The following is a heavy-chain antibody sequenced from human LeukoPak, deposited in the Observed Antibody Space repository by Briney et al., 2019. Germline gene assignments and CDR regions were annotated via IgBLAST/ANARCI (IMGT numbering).Heavy chain of an antibody. D-gene: IGHD3-9*01. J-gene: IGHJ4*02. Sequence: SETLSLTCSVSDGSVSSSIHNWAWIRQPPGKGLEWTGSVYYSGSTYDNPSLKTRVKISIDMSKNQYSLNLSSVTAADTAKYYCARQIGRDIFDFWGQGILVTVSS. CDR2: VYYSGST. V-gene: IGHV4-39*01. CDR1: DGSVSSSIHN. CDR3: ARQIGRDIFDF.